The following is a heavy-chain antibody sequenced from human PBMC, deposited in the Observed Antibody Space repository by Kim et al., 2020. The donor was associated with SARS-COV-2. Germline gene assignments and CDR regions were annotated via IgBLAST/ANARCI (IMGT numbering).Heavy chain of an antibody. D-gene: IGHD3-10*01. J-gene: IGHJ3*02. CDR3: ARPLWFGEPGAFDI. Sequence: TPSLKSRVTISVDTSKNQFSLKLSSVTAADTAVYYCARPLWFGEPGAFDIWGQGTMVTVSS. V-gene: IGHV4-39*01.